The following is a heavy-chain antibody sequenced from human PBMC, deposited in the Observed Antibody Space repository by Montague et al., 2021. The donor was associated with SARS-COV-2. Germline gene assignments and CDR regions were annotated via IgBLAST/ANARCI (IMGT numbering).Heavy chain of an antibody. J-gene: IGHJ4*02. CDR2: XDWDDDK. V-gene: IGHV2-70*04. CDR1: GFSLSTSGMR. Sequence: PALVKPTQTLTLTCTFSGFSLSTSGMRASWIRQPPGKALEWPARXDWDDDKFYSTSLKTRLTISKDTSKNQVVLTMTNMDPVDTATYYCARSYYDILTACYTPFDYWGQGTLVTVSS. CDR3: ARSYYDILTACYTPFDY. D-gene: IGHD3-9*01.